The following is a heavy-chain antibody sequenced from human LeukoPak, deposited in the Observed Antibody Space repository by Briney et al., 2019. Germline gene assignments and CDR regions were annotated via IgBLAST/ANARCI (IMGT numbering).Heavy chain of an antibody. D-gene: IGHD2-2*01. CDR3: ARLAAPAPPEDV. V-gene: IGHV1-18*01. J-gene: IGHJ6*04. CDR1: GYTFSSYG. CDR2: ISAYNGNT. Sequence: ASVKVSCKASGYTFSSYGIGWVRQAPGQGLEWMGWISAYNGNTNYAQKLQGRVTMTTDTSTSTAYMELRSLRSDDTAVYYCARLAAPAPPEDVWGKGTTVTVSS.